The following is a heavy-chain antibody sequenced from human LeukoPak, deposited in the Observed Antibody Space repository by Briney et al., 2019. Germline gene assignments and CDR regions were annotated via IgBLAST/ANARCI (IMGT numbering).Heavy chain of an antibody. Sequence: SETLSLTCAVYGGSFSGYYWSWIRQPPGKGLEWIGKINHSGSTNYNPSLKSRVTISVDTSKNQFSLKLSSVTAADTAVYYCARGADTRTYYDFWSGYLRTPYYYYGMDVWGQGTTVTVSS. CDR3: ARGADTRTYYDFWSGYLRTPYYYYGMDV. V-gene: IGHV4-34*01. CDR1: GGSFSGYY. CDR2: INHSGST. D-gene: IGHD3-3*01. J-gene: IGHJ6*02.